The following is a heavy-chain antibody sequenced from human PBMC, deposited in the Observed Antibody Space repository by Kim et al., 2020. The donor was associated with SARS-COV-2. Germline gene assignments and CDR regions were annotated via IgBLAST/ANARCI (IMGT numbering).Heavy chain of an antibody. V-gene: IGHV4-34*01. J-gene: IGHJ4*02. CDR2: INHSGST. D-gene: IGHD1-26*01. CDR3: ARVSRATHGTVDY. Sequence: SETLSLTCAVYGGSFSGYYWSWIRQPPGKGLEWIGEINHSGSTKYNPSLKSRVTITVDTSKNQCSLRLSSVTAADTAAYYCARVSRATHGTVDYWGKGTLVTVSS. CDR1: GGSFSGYY.